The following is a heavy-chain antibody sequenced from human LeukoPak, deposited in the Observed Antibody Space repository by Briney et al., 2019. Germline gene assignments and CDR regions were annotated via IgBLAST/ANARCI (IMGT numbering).Heavy chain of an antibody. Sequence: HPGGSLRLSCEASGFAFSAYWMHWARQAPGKGLEWVSRINEDATTITYADSVKGRFITSRDNSKKSLYLQMNNLRAEDTAVYYCVRDLILVWTPGDDFDFWGQGTQVIVSS. CDR2: INEDATTI. J-gene: IGHJ4*02. CDR1: GFAFSAYW. V-gene: IGHV3-74*01. CDR3: VRDLILVWTPGDDFDF. D-gene: IGHD3-16*01.